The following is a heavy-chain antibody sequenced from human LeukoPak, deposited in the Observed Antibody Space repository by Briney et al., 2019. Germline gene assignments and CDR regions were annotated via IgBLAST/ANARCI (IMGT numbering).Heavy chain of an antibody. Sequence: GGSLRLSCAVSGFTFDDYAMHWVRQVPGKGLEWVSGISWNSDTIDLADSVKGRFTISRDNAKNSLYLQMNSLRAEDTAVYFCARSGYSSTWYLQNFELDYWGQGTLVTVSS. J-gene: IGHJ4*02. CDR1: GFTFDDYA. D-gene: IGHD2-2*01. CDR2: ISWNSDTI. V-gene: IGHV3-9*01. CDR3: ARSGYSSTWYLQNFELDY.